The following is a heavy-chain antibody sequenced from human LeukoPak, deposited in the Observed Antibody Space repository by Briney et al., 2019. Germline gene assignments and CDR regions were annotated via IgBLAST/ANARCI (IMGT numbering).Heavy chain of an antibody. CDR2: INHSGST. CDR3: ARVGSSSFDY. D-gene: IGHD6-13*01. CDR1: GGSFSGYY. J-gene: IGHJ4*02. V-gene: IGHV4-34*01. Sequence: SETLSLTCAVYGGSFSGYYWNWIRQPPGKGLEWIGQINHSGSTNYNPSLKSRVTISVDTSKNQFSLKLNSVTAADTAVYYCARVGSSSFDYWGQGTRVTVSS.